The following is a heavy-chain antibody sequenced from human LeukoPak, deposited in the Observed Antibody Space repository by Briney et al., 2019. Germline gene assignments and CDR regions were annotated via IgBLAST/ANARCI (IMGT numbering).Heavy chain of an antibody. CDR1: GGSISSYY. CDR2: IYTSGST. V-gene: IGHV4-4*07. Sequence: SETLSLTCTVSGGSISSYYWSWIRQPAGKGLEWIGRIYTSGSTNYNPSLKSRVTMSIDTSKNQFSLKLSSVTAADTAVYYCARGDTIFGPTNNYGMDVWGQGTTVTVSS. D-gene: IGHD3-3*01. CDR3: ARGDTIFGPTNNYGMDV. J-gene: IGHJ6*02.